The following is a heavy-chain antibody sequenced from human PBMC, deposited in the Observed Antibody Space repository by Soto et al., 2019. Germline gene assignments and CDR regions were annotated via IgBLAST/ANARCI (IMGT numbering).Heavy chain of an antibody. V-gene: IGHV3-23*01. D-gene: IGHD3-22*01. CDR2: ISGCAATT. CDR1: GFTFSSYA. J-gene: IGHJ4*02. Sequence: EVQLLESGGGLVQPGGSLRLSCAASGFTFSSYAMNWVRQAPGKGLEWVSAISGCAATTHFADSVKGRFTISRDNSKNSLYLQMNSLRAEDTAVYYCARDRSYYDSSGSYSPPYWGQGTLVTVSS. CDR3: ARDRSYYDSSGSYSPPY.